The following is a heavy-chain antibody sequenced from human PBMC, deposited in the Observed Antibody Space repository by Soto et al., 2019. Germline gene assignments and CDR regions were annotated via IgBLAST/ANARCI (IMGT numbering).Heavy chain of an antibody. J-gene: IGHJ3*02. CDR1: GFTFSDYY. V-gene: IGHV3-11*05. CDR2: ISGNSLDT. CDR3: ASGQQIRMADI. D-gene: IGHD6-13*01. Sequence: QVQLVESGGGLVKPGGSLRLSCAASGFTFSDYYASWLRQSPGKGLEWISYISGNSLDTNYADSVRGRFTISRDNAGNSLFLQMNYLGAEGTAMYSCASGQQIRMADIWGQGTMVTVS.